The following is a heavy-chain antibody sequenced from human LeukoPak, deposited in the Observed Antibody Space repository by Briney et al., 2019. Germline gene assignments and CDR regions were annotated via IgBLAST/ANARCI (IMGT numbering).Heavy chain of an antibody. D-gene: IGHD5-12*01. CDR2: IYYTGST. CDR1: GGSISSSSYY. CDR3: ARWATAPRLFDY. Sequence: SETLSLTCTVSGGSISSSSYYWGWIRQPPGKGLEWIGSIYYTGSTYYNPSLKSRVTISVDTSKKQFSLNLNSVTAADTAVYYCARWATAPRLFDYWGQGTLVTVSS. J-gene: IGHJ4*02. V-gene: IGHV4-39*07.